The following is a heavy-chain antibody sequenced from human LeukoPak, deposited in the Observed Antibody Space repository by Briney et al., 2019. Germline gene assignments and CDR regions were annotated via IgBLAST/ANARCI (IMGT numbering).Heavy chain of an antibody. V-gene: IGHV3-30-3*01. Sequence: GGSLRLSCAASGFTFSSYAKHWVRQAPGKGLEWVAVISYDGSNKYYADSVKGRFTISRDNSKNTLYLQMNSLRAEDTAVYYCARDAGEWLFDYWGQGTLVTVSS. CDR3: ARDAGEWLFDY. CDR1: GFTFSSYA. D-gene: IGHD3-3*01. CDR2: ISYDGSNK. J-gene: IGHJ4*02.